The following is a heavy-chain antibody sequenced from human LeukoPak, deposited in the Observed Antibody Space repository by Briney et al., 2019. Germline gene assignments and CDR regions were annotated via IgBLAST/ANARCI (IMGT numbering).Heavy chain of an antibody. D-gene: IGHD2-21*02. CDR2: ISYDGSNK. CDR3: AKPGGDFDYYYYGMDV. Sequence: GGSLRLSCAACGFTFSSYGMHWVRQAPGKGLEWVAVISYDGSNKYYADSVKGRLTISRDNSKNTLYLQMNSLRAEDTAVYYCAKPGGDFDYYYYGMDVWGQGTTVTVSS. CDR1: GFTFSSYG. V-gene: IGHV3-30*18. J-gene: IGHJ6*02.